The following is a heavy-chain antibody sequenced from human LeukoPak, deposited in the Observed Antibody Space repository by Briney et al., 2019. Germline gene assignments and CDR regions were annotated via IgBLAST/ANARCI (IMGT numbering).Heavy chain of an antibody. CDR1: GYTFTGYY. D-gene: IGHD4-4*01. CDR2: INPNSGGT. CDR3: ARVEVTDAQDY. J-gene: IGHJ4*02. Sequence: VASVKASCKASGYTFTGYYMHWVRQAPGQGLEWMGWINPNSGGTNYAQKFQGRVTMTRDTFISTAYMELSRLRSDDTAVYYCARVEVTDAQDYWGQGTLVTVSS. V-gene: IGHV1-2*02.